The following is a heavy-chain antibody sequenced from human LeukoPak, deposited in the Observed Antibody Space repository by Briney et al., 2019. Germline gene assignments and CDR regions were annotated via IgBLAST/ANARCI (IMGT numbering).Heavy chain of an antibody. CDR1: GYTFTGYY. J-gene: IGHJ4*02. CDR2: INPNSGGT. V-gene: IGHV1-2*02. D-gene: IGHD1-26*01. CDR3: ARGGSGSYSYSAYFDY. Sequence: ASVKVSCKASGYTFTGYYMHWVRQAPGQGLEWKGWINPNSGGTNYAQKFQGRVTMTRDTSISTAYMELSRLRSDDTAVYYCARGGSGSYSYSAYFDYWGQGTLVTVSS.